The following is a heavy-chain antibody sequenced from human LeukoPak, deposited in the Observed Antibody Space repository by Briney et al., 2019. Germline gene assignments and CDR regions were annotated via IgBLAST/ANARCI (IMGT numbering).Heavy chain of an antibody. Sequence: SETLSLTCNVTGGSISSSHNWGWIRQSPGKGLEWIGSVYYTGSTHYNPSLKSRVSISADTSKNLFSLNLSSVTVADTAVYFCERRDMAVLAAVIFDYWGQGILVTVSS. D-gene: IGHD2-21*01. J-gene: IGHJ4*02. V-gene: IGHV4-39*01. CDR2: VYYTGST. CDR3: ERRDMAVLAAVIFDY. CDR1: GGSISSSHN.